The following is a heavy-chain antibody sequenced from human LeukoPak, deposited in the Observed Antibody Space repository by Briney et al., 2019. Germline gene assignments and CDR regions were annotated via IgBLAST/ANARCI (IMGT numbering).Heavy chain of an antibody. J-gene: IGHJ4*02. CDR2: FYTSGST. CDR3: ARAPKNYYDSSDERGPFDY. V-gene: IGHV4-61*02. D-gene: IGHD3-22*01. Sequence: SETLSLTCTVSGGSISSGSYYWSWIRQPAGKGLEWIGRFYTSGSTDYNPSLKSRVTISIDTSKNQFSLKLSSVTAADTAVYYCARAPKNYYDSSDERGPFDYWGQGTLVTVSS. CDR1: GGSISSGSYY.